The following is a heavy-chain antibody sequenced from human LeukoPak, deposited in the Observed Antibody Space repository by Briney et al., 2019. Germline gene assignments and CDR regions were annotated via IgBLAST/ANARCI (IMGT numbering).Heavy chain of an antibody. V-gene: IGHV3-30*04. CDR1: GFTFSSYA. CDR2: ISYDGSNK. Sequence: GGSLRLSCAASGFTFSSYAMHWVRQAPGKGLEWVAVISYDGSNKYYADSVKGRFTISRDNSKNTLYLQMNSLRAEDTAVYYCARDPDKIVGMDVWGKGTTVTISS. D-gene: IGHD3-22*01. CDR3: ARDPDKIVGMDV. J-gene: IGHJ6*03.